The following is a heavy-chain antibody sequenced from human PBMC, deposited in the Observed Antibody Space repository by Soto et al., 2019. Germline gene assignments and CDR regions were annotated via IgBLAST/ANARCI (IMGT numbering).Heavy chain of an antibody. Sequence: QVQLVQSGAEVKKPGASVKVSCKASGYTFTRYAMHWVRQAPGQRLEWMGWINAGNGNTKYSQKFQGRVTITRDTSASTRYREVSSLRSEDTAVYYCAGGGGVGFGADTTGGMDVWGQGTTVTVSS. D-gene: IGHD3-10*01. CDR1: GYTFTRYA. CDR2: INAGNGNT. CDR3: AGGGGVGFGADTTGGMDV. J-gene: IGHJ6*02. V-gene: IGHV1-3*01.